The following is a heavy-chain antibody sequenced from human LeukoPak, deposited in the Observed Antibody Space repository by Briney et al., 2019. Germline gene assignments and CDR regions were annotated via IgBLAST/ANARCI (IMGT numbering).Heavy chain of an antibody. D-gene: IGHD2-2*01. J-gene: IGHJ4*02. CDR1: GFTFGDYA. CDR3: VPRHCTSTACYLGFDY. Sequence: PGGSLRLSCTASGFTFGDYAMSWFRQAPGKGLEWVSEISGSGGITYYADSVEGRFTISRDNSKNTVYLQVNNLRTEDTAIYYCVPRHCTSTACYLGFDYWGQGTLVTVSS. CDR2: ISGSGGIT. V-gene: IGHV3-23*01.